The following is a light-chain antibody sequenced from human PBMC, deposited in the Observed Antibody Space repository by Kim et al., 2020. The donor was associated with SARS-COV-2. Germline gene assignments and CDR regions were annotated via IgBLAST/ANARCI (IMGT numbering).Light chain of an antibody. CDR3: CSYAGPYPAYV. CDR2: DVT. CDR1: SNDVGGYNY. J-gene: IGLJ1*01. V-gene: IGLV2-11*01. Sequence: QSALTQPRSLSGSPGQSVTISCTGTSNDVGGYNYVSWYQQHPGKVPKLLIFDVTKRPSGVPDRFSGSKSGNTASLTISGLQADDEADYYCCSYAGPYPAYVFGTGTKVTVL.